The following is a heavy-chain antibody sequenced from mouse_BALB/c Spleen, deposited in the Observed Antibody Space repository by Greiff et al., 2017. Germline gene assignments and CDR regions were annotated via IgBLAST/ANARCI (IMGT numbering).Heavy chain of an antibody. D-gene: IGHD2-2*01. V-gene: IGHV5-6-5*01. J-gene: IGHJ4*01. CDR1: GFTFSSYA. CDR3: ARGGLRRYAMDY. Sequence: EVMLVESGGGLVKPGGSLKLSCAASGFTFSSYAMSWVRQTPEKRLEWVASISSGGSTYYPDSVKGRFTISRDNARNILYLQMSSLRSEDTAMYYCARGGLRRYAMDYWGQGTSVTVSS. CDR2: ISSGGST.